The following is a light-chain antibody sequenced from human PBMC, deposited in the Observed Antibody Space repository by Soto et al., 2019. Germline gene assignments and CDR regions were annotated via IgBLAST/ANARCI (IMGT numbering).Light chain of an antibody. V-gene: IGKV3-20*01. CDR2: GAS. CDR1: QSVSNNY. J-gene: IGKJ1*01. CDR3: HQDFNLPWT. Sequence: IVFTQSPGTLSLSPGERATLSCRASQSVSNNYLAWYQQKPGQAPRLLIYGASSRATGIPDRFSGSGSGTDFTLTISSLQPEDFAVYFCHQDFNLPWTFGQGTKVDIK.